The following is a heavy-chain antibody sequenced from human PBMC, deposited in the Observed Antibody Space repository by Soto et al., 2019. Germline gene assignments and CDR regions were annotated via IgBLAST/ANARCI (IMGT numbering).Heavy chain of an antibody. V-gene: IGHV4-30-2*01. CDR3: ARGHVWGSYPNAFDI. J-gene: IGHJ3*02. Sequence: QLQLQESGSGLVKPSQTLSLTCAVSGGSISSGGYSWSWIRQPPGKGLEWIGYIYHSGSTYYNPSLKSRVTISVDRSKNQFSLKLSSVTAADTAVYYCARGHVWGSYPNAFDIWGQGTMVTVSS. CDR1: GGSISSGGYS. CDR2: IYHSGST. D-gene: IGHD3-16*02.